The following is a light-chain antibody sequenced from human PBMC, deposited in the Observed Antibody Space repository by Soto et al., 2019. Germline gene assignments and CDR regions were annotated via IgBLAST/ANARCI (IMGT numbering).Light chain of an antibody. CDR1: SSDVGGYNY. CDR2: DVS. CDR3: SSYTSSSIYV. J-gene: IGLJ1*01. Sequence: QSVLTQPASVSGSPGQSITISCTVTSSDVGGYNYVSWYQQHPGKAPKLMIYDVSNRPSGVSNRFSGSKSGNTASLTISGLQAEDVADYYCSSYTSSSIYVSGTGTKV. V-gene: IGLV2-14*01.